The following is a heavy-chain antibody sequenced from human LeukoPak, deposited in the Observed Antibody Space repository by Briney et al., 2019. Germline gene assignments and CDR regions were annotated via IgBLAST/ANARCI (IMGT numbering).Heavy chain of an antibody. D-gene: IGHD2-2*01. J-gene: IGHJ4*02. Sequence: PSETLSLTCTVSGGSISSGGYYWSWIRQPPGKGLEWIGYIYHSGSTYYNPSLKSRVTIPVDRSKNQFSLKLSSVTAADTAVYYWARIPYCSSTSCYEDYFDYGGQGTLVTVSS. CDR1: GGSISSGGYY. V-gene: IGHV4-30-2*01. CDR3: ARIPYCSSTSCYEDYFDY. CDR2: IYHSGST.